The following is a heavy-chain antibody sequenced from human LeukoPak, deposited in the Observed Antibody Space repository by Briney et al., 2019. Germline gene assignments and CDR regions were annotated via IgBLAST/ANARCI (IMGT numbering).Heavy chain of an antibody. V-gene: IGHV3-74*01. CDR2: INGDGSST. J-gene: IGHJ4*02. D-gene: IGHD1-26*01. Sequence: GGSLRLSCAASGFTLSNYWMHWVRQAPGKGLVWVSRINGDGSSTSNADAVKGRFTISRDNAKITLFLQMNSLRAEDTAVYYCARESSWAPDYWGQGTLVTVSS. CDR3: ARESSWAPDY. CDR1: GFTLSNYW.